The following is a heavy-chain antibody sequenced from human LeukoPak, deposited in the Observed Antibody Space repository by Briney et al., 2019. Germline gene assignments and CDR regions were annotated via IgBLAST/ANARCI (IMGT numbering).Heavy chain of an antibody. J-gene: IGHJ4*02. CDR2: IYGGGSTTYNPSP. Sequence: PSETLSLTCTVSGGSISSYFWNWIRQPAGKGQEWIGKIYGGGSTTYNPSPNYNPSLKSRVTMSMDTSNNEFSLSLTSVTAADTAVYYCARDLGWGSPVAYWGQGILVTVSS. V-gene: IGHV4-4*07. CDR3: ARDLGWGSPVAY. CDR1: GGSISSYF. D-gene: IGHD3-16*01.